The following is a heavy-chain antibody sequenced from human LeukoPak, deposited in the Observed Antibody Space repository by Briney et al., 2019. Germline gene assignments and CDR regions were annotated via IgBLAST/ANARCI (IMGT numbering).Heavy chain of an antibody. Sequence: GGSLRLSCAAAGFTFSSYAMSWVRQAPGKGLEGVSAIRGSGGSTYYADSVKGRFTISRNNAKNSLYLQMNSLRAEDTALYYCARERKYQLGNPAPGAFDIWGQGTMVTVSS. D-gene: IGHD2-2*01. CDR1: GFTFSSYA. J-gene: IGHJ3*02. CDR2: IRGSGGST. V-gene: IGHV3-23*01. CDR3: ARERKYQLGNPAPGAFDI.